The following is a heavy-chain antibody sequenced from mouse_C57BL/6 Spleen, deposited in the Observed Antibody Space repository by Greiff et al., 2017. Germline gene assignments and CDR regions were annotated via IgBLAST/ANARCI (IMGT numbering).Heavy chain of an antibody. CDR1: GYTFTSYW. J-gene: IGHJ2*01. CDR2: IDPSDSYT. CDR3: ARLWYGSSSDFDY. Sequence: VQLQQPGAELVMPGASVKLSCKASGYTFTSYWMHWVKQRPGQGLEWIGDIDPSDSYTNYNQQLKGKSTLTVDKSSSTAYMQLSSLTSEDSAFYYCARLWYGSSSDFDYWGQGTTLTVSS. D-gene: IGHD1-1*01. V-gene: IGHV1-69*01.